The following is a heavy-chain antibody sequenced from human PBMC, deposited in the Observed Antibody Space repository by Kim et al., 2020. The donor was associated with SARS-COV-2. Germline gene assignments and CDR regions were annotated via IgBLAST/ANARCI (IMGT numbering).Heavy chain of an antibody. Sequence: SVKVSCKASGGTFSSYAISWVRQAPGQGLEWMGGIITIFGTANYGQKFQGRVTITADESTSTAYMELSSMRSEDTAVYYCARGPPGGGIHGVIWCQGTMVPVSS. CDR1: GGTFSSYA. V-gene: IGHV1-69*13. D-gene: IGHD3-16*01. CDR3: ARGPPGGGIHGVI. CDR2: IITIFGTA. J-gene: IGHJ3*02.